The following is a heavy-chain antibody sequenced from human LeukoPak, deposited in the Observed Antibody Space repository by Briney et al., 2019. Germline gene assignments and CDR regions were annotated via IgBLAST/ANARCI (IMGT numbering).Heavy chain of an antibody. CDR2: ISTSSSSI. J-gene: IGHJ4*02. D-gene: IGHD3-16*01. V-gene: IGHV3-48*01. Sequence: GGSLRLSCAASGFSFSDYSMNWVRQAPRKGLEWVSYISTSSSSIYYADSLKGRFTTSRDNARNSLYLQMNSLRAEDTAVYYCARGWDSYTFDYWGQGTLVTVSS. CDR3: ARGWDSYTFDY. CDR1: GFSFSDYS.